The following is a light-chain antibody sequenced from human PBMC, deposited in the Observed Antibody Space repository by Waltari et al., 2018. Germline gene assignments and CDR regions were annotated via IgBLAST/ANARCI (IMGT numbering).Light chain of an antibody. CDR2: GPS. V-gene: IGKV3-20*01. CDR3: QQYSSSPRVT. J-gene: IGKJ4*01. CDR1: QIFSSNY. Sequence: EFVLTQSPGTLSLSPRERATLSCRASQIFSSNYLAWYQQKAGQSPRLLIYGPSGRATGSPDRFSGSGAGTDFTLAISRLEPEECGVYYGQQYSSSPRVTFGGGTRVEIK.